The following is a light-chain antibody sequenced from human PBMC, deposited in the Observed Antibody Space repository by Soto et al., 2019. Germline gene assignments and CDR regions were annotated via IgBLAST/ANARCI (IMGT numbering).Light chain of an antibody. CDR3: SSYAGKNNLGV. CDR1: SSDVGGYNY. V-gene: IGLV2-8*01. CDR2: EVN. J-gene: IGLJ2*01. Sequence: QSVLTQPPSASGSPGQSVTISCTGTSSDVGGYNYVSWYQQHPGKAPKLMIYEVNKRPSGVPDRFSGSKSGNTASLTVSGLQADDEADYYCSSYAGKNNLGVFGGGTKLTVL.